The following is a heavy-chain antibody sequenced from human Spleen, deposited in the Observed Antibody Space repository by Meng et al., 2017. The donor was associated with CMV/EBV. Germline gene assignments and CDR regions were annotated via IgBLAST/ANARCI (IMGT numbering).Heavy chain of an antibody. D-gene: IGHD6-13*01. Sequence: ASVKVSCKASGYTFTGYYMHWVRQAPGQGLEWMGWINPNSGGTNYAQKFQGRVTITTDETTSTAYMELSSLRSEDTAVYYCAREVAAAANNWFDPWGQGTLVTVSS. CDR1: GYTFTGYY. V-gene: IGHV1-2*02. J-gene: IGHJ5*02. CDR2: INPNSGGT. CDR3: AREVAAAANNWFDP.